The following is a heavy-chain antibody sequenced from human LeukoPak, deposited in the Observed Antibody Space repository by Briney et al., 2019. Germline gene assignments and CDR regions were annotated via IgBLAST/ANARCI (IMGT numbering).Heavy chain of an antibody. CDR2: IYYSGST. Sequence: SETPSLTCTVSGGSISSYYWSWIRQPPGKGLEWIGYIYYSGSTNYNPSLKSRVTISVDTSKNQFSLKLSSVTAADTAVYYCARSQGIGYFDYWGQGTLVTVSS. CDR1: GGSISSYY. V-gene: IGHV4-59*01. J-gene: IGHJ4*02. D-gene: IGHD2-21*01. CDR3: ARSQGIGYFDY.